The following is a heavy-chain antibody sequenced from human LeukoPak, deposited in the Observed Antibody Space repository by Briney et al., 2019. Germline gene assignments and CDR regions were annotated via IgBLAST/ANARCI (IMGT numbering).Heavy chain of an antibody. D-gene: IGHD3-10*01. J-gene: IGHJ4*02. CDR1: GFTFDDYA. Sequence: GGSLRLSCAASGFTFDDYAMHWVRQAPGKGLEWVSGISWNSGSIDYADSVKGRFTISRDNAKNSLYLQMNSLRAEDTALYYCAKAYYYGSGSYFDYWGQGTLVTVSS. CDR3: AKAYYYGSGSYFDY. CDR2: ISWNSGSI. V-gene: IGHV3-9*01.